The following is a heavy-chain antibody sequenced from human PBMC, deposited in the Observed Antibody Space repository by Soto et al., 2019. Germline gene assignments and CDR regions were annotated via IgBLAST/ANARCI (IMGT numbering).Heavy chain of an antibody. J-gene: IGHJ4*02. CDR3: ERRLYGDYDY. CDR2: ISTYNGNT. V-gene: IGHV1-18*01. CDR1: GYAFTTSG. D-gene: IGHD4-17*01. Sequence: XSVKVPCKASGYAFTTSGVTWVRQAPGQGLEWMGWISTYNGNTNYAQKLQDRVTLTTDTSTSTAYMELRSLRSDDTAVYYCERRLYGDYDYWGQGTLVTVSS.